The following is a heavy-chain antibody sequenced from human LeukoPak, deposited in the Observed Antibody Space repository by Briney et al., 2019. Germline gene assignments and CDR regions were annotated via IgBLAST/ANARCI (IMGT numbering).Heavy chain of an antibody. D-gene: IGHD2-2*01. J-gene: IGHJ5*02. Sequence: ASVKVSCKASGYTFTSYGISWVRQAPGQGLEWMGWISSYYGKPNYAQKFQGRVTMTTDKSTSTAYMELRSLRSDDSAVYYCARAKIVLVPADHWGQGTLVTVSS. V-gene: IGHV1-18*01. CDR2: ISSYYGKP. CDR3: ARAKIVLVPADH. CDR1: GYTFTSYG.